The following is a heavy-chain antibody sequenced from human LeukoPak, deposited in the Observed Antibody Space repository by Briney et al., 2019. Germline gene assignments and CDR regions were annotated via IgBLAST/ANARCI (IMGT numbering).Heavy chain of an antibody. J-gene: IGHJ4*02. V-gene: IGHV1-24*01. D-gene: IGHD6-13*01. Sequence: GASVKVSCKVSGYTLTELSMHWVRQAPGKGLEWMGGFDPEDGETIYAQKFQGRVTITADKSTSTAYMELSSLRSEDTAVYYCARVNQQLVGDYYFDYWGQGTLVTVSS. CDR3: ARVNQQLVGDYYFDY. CDR2: FDPEDGET. CDR1: GYTLTELS.